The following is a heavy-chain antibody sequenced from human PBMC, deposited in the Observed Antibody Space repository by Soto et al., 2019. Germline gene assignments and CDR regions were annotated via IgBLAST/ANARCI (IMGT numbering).Heavy chain of an antibody. J-gene: IGHJ5*02. CDR1: GGTFSSYA. D-gene: IGHD6-13*01. CDR3: ARCIAAANNWFDP. CDR2: INPNSGGT. V-gene: IGHV1-2*02. Sequence: GASVKVSCKASGGTFSSYAISWVRQAPGQGLEWMGWINPNSGGTNYAQKFQGRVTMTRDTSISTAYMELSRLRSDDTAVYYCARCIAAANNWFDPWGQGTLVTVSS.